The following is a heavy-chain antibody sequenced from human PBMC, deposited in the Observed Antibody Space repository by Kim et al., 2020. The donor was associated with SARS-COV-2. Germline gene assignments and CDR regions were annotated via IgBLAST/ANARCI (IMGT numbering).Heavy chain of an antibody. D-gene: IGHD3-16*02. CDR1: GYTFTSYG. V-gene: IGHV1-18*01. Sequence: ASVKVSCKASGYTFTSYGISWVRQAPGQGLEWMGWISAYTGNTNYAQKLQGRVTMTTDTSTSTAYMELRSLRSDDTAVYYCARDMITFGGVIGYFDYWGQGTLVTVSS. CDR2: ISAYTGNT. J-gene: IGHJ4*02. CDR3: ARDMITFGGVIGYFDY.